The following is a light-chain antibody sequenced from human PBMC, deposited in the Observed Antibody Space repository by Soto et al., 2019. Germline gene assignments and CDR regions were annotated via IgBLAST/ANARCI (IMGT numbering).Light chain of an antibody. CDR3: QQYGSSPWT. CDR2: GAS. V-gene: IGKV3-20*01. Sequence: EIVLTQSPGTLSLSPGERATLSCRASQSVSSSYLAWYQQKPGQAPRPLIYGASSRAIGIPDRFSGSGSGTDFTLTICRLGPEGFAVYYCQQYGSSPWTFGQGTKVEIK. CDR1: QSVSSSY. J-gene: IGKJ1*01.